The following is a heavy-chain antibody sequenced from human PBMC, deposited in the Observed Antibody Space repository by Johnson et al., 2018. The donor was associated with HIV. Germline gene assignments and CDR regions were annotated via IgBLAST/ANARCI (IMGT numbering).Heavy chain of an antibody. CDR3: AKVDRPGIAAAPLDAFDI. CDR2: ISGSGGST. V-gene: IGHV3-23*04. CDR1: GFIFSSYA. D-gene: IGHD6-13*01. Sequence: VQLVESGGGVVQPGRSLRLSCAASGFIFSSYAMHWVRQAPGKGLEWVSAISGSGGSTYYADSVKGRFTISRDNSKNTLYLQMNSLRAEDTAVYYCAKVDRPGIAAAPLDAFDIWGQGTMVTVSS. J-gene: IGHJ3*02.